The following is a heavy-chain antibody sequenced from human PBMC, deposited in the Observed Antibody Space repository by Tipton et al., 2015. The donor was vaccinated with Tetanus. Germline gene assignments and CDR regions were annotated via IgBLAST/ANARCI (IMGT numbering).Heavy chain of an antibody. CDR1: GGSISSGGYY. D-gene: IGHD3-10*01. CDR3: ARDSPSRRGAFDI. CDR2: IYYSGST. V-gene: IGHV4-31*03. J-gene: IGHJ3*02. Sequence: TLSLTCTVSGGSISSGGYYWSWIRQHPGKGLEWIGYIYYSGSTYYNPSLKSRVTISVDTSKNQFSLKLSSVTAADTAVYYCARDSPSRRGAFDIWGQGTMVTVSS.